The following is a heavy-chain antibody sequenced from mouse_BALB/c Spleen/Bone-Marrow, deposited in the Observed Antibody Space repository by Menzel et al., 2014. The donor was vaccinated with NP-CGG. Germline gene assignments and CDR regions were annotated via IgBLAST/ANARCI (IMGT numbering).Heavy chain of an antibody. J-gene: IGHJ2*01. CDR2: INSNGGST. V-gene: IGHV5-6-3*01. Sequence: EVKLVESGGGLVQPGGSLKLSCAASGFTFSSYGMSWVRQTPDKRLELVATINSNGGSTYYPDSVKGRFTISRDNAKNTLYLQMSSLKSEDTAMYYCARGLGFFDHWGQGTTLTVSS. CDR3: ARGLGFFDH. CDR1: GFTFSSYG. D-gene: IGHD4-1*01.